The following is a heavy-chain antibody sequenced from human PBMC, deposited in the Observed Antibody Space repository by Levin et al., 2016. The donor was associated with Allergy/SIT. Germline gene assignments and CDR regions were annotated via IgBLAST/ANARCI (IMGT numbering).Heavy chain of an antibody. V-gene: IGHV1-2*02. CDR2: INPNSGGT. D-gene: IGHD4-17*01. CDR3: ARAGDYGENWFDP. J-gene: IGHJ5*02. Sequence: WVRQAPGQGLEWMGWINPNSGGTNYAQTFQGRVTMTRDTSISTVYMELSRLRSDDTAVYYCARAGDYGENWFDPWGQGTLVTVSS.